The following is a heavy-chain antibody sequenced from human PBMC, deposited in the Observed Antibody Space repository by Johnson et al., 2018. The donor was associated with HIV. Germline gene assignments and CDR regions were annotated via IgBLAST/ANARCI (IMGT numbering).Heavy chain of an antibody. CDR3: ATVWRNEGRHAFDI. J-gene: IGHJ3*02. Sequence: QVQVVESGGGLVKPGGSLRLSCAASGFTFSYYYMTWIRQAPGKGLEWVSYISRSGGTIYYADPVKGRFTISRNNAKNSLYLQMNNLIAEDPAVYFCATVWRNEGRHAFDIWGQGTMVTVSS. CDR2: ISRSGGTI. D-gene: IGHD1-1*01. CDR1: GFTFSYYY. V-gene: IGHV3-11*04.